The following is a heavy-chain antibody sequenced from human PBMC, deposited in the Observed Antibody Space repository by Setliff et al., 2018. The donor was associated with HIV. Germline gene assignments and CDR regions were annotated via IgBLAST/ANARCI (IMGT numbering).Heavy chain of an antibody. J-gene: IGHJ4*02. D-gene: IGHD3-10*01. CDR2: INHSAFT. Sequence: KPSETLSLTCAVYGESSSRYYFTWIRQAPGRGLEWIGEINHSAFTKYNPSLASRVTMSIDTSKNQFSLLLSSVTAADTAMYFCARRPGGITMARLDNWGQGTLITVSS. V-gene: IGHV4-34*01. CDR1: GESSSRYY. CDR3: ARRPGGITMARLDN.